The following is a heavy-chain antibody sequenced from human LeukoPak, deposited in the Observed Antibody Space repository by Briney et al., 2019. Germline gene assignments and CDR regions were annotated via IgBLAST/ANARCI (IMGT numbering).Heavy chain of an antibody. D-gene: IGHD1-26*01. V-gene: IGHV3-7*01. CDR2: IKPHGSEK. CDR3: ARDKIVGATYFDY. J-gene: IGHJ4*02. Sequence: GGSLRLSCAASGFSFSTYWMSWVRQAPWRGLEWVANIKPHGSEKYYVDSVKGRFTISRDNAKNSLYLQMNSLRAEDTAVYYCARDKIVGATYFDYWGQGTLVTVSS. CDR1: GFSFSTYW.